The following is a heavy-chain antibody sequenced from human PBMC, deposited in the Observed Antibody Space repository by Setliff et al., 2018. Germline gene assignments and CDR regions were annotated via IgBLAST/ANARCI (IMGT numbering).Heavy chain of an antibody. CDR3: AMPDVGGSWTSDAFDI. J-gene: IGHJ3*02. CDR1: GYSFTNYD. V-gene: IGHV1-8*02. CDR2: INPNSGNT. Sequence: EASVKVSCKASGYSFTNYDINWVRQVTGQGLEWMGWINPNSGNTDYAQKFQGRVTMTTNTSINTAYMELSSLRFEDTAVYYCAMPDVGGSWTSDAFDIWGQGTMVTVSS.